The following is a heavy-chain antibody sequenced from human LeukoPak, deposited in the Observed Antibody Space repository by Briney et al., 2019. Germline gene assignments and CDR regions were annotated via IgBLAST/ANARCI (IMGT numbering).Heavy chain of an antibody. Sequence: PSETLSLTCTVSGGSISSYYWSWIRQPPGKGLEWIGYIYYSGSTNYNPSLKSRVTISVDTSKNQFSLKLSSVTAADTAAYYCATDYGDYDAFDIWGQGTMVTVSS. D-gene: IGHD4-17*01. CDR1: GGSISSYY. J-gene: IGHJ3*02. V-gene: IGHV4-59*01. CDR3: ATDYGDYDAFDI. CDR2: IYYSGST.